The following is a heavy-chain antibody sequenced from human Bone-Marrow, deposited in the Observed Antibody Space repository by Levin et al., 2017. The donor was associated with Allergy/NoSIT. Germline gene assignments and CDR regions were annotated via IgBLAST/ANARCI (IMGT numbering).Heavy chain of an antibody. V-gene: IGHV3-23*01. CDR3: AKHLVVSSVPNYYYYGVDV. CDR1: GFTFSSYA. D-gene: IGHD2-15*01. Sequence: GGSLRLSCAASGFTFSSYAMSWVRQAPGKGLEWVSRISGSDGSTYYADSVKGRFTISRDNSKNTLYLQMNSLRAEDTAVYYCAKHLVVSSVPNYYYYGVDVWGQGTTVTVSS. CDR2: ISGSDGST. J-gene: IGHJ6*02.